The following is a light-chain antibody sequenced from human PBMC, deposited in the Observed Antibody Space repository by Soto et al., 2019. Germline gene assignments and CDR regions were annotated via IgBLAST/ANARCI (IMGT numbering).Light chain of an antibody. CDR2: WAS. CDR3: QKHYSTPPT. J-gene: IGKJ1*01. CDR1: QRVLYSSNNKNY. Sequence: DIVMTQSPDSLAVSLGEKTTLNCKSSQRVLYSSNNKNYLAWYQQKPGQPPKMLIYWASTRESGVPDRFSGSGSGTDFTLTSSSLQAEDVAVYYCQKHYSTPPTCGQGTKVDI. V-gene: IGKV4-1*01.